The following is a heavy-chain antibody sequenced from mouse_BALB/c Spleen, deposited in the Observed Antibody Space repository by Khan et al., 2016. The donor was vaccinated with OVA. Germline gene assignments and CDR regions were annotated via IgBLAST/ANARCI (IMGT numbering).Heavy chain of an antibody. V-gene: IGHV9-3-1*01. CDR2: INTYTGEP. D-gene: IGHD2-10*01. J-gene: IGHJ4*01. CDR3: ARPPYFSYTLDY. CDR1: GYTFTNYG. Sequence: LVESGPELKKPGETVKISCTASGYTFTNYGMNWVKQSPGKALKWMGWINTYTGEPTYADDFKGRFAFSLETSASTAYLQINNLKNEDTATYFCARPPYFSYTLDYWGQGTSVTVSS.